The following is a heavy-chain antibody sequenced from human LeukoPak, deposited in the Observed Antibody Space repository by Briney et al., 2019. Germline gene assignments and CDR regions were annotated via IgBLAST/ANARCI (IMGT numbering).Heavy chain of an antibody. J-gene: IGHJ6*03. CDR1: GFTFSSYW. V-gene: IGHV3-7*01. Sequence: GGSLRLSCAASGFTFSSYWMSWVRQAPGKGLEWVANIKQDGSEKYYVDSVKGRFTISRDNAKNTLYLQTNSLRAEDTAVYYCARDPYSGSYGADYYYYMDVWGKGTTVTISS. D-gene: IGHD1-26*01. CDR3: ARDPYSGSYGADYYYYMDV. CDR2: IKQDGSEK.